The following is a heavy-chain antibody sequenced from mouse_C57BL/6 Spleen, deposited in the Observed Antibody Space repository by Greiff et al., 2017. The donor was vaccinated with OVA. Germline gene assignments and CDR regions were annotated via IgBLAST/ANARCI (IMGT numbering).Heavy chain of an antibody. D-gene: IGHD2-4*01. CDR1: GFSLTSYG. CDR3: ANYDYHDWGFAY. V-gene: IGHV2-2*01. Sequence: VMLVESGPGLVQPSQSLSITCTVSGFSLTSYGVHWVRQSPGKGLEWLGVIWSGGSTDYNAAFISRLSISKDNSKSQVFFKMNSLQADDTAIYYCANYDYHDWGFAYWGQGTLVTVSA. CDR2: IWSGGST. J-gene: IGHJ3*01.